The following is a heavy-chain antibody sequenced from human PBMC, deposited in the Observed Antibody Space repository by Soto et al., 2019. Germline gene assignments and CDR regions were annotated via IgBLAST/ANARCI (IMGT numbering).Heavy chain of an antibody. CDR3: VRTSLVVAVATREDF. CDR1: GFTFSNYW. D-gene: IGHD2-15*01. CDR2: IDSDGSRI. V-gene: IGHV3-74*01. Sequence: EVQLVESGGGLVQPGESLRLSCAASGFTFSNYWMHWVRHAPGKGLVWVSRIDSDGSRITYADFVKGRVTISRDNAKNTVYLHMNSLTAEDTAVYYCVRTSLVVAVATREDFWGQGTLVTVSS. J-gene: IGHJ4*02.